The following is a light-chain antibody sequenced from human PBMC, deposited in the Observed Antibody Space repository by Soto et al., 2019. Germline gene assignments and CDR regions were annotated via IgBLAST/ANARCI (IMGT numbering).Light chain of an antibody. CDR1: QSLVYTDGNTY. V-gene: IGKV2-30*01. CDR3: MQGTHWPLT. CDR2: RVS. J-gene: IGKJ4*01. Sequence: DVVMTQSPLSLPVTLGQPASISCRSSQSLVYTDGNTYLSWFQQRPGQSPRRLIYRVSNRDSGVPDRFSGSGSGTDFTLKISRVEAEDVGVYYCMQGTHWPLTFRGGTKVDIK.